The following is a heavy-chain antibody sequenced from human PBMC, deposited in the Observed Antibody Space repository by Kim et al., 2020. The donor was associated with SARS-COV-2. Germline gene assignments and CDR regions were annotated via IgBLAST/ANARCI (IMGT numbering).Heavy chain of an antibody. CDR1: GGSISSSSYY. D-gene: IGHD3-10*01. V-gene: IGHV4-39*01. CDR2: IYYSGST. J-gene: IGHJ6*02. Sequence: SETLSLTCTVSGGSISSSSYYWGWIRQPPGKGLEWIGSIYYSGSTYYNPSLKSRVTISVDTSKNQFSLKLSSVTAADTAVYYCARIGPTYYGSGSYPRYYYNNGMDVWGQGTTVTVSS. CDR3: ARIGPTYYGSGSYPRYYYNNGMDV.